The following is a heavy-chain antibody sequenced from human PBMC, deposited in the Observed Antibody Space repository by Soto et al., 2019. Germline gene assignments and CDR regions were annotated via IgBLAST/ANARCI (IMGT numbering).Heavy chain of an antibody. V-gene: IGHV3-23*01. Sequence: GGSLRLSCAASGFTLSSYAISCVLQAPGKGLEWVSAISGSGGSTYYADSVKGRFTISRDNSKNTLYLQMNSLRAEDTAVYHCAKISRSSLSLRVEAYYYYGIYVCARRTTVPVSS. CDR1: GFTLSSYA. CDR3: AKISRSSLSLRVEAYYYYGIYV. D-gene: IGHD6-6*01. J-gene: IGHJ6*02. CDR2: ISGSGGST.